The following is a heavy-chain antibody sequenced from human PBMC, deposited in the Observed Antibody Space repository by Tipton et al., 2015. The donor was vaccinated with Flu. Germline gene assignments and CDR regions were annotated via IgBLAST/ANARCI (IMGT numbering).Heavy chain of an antibody. V-gene: IGHV3-66*02. Sequence: SLRFSCAASGFTVSSNYMSWVRQAPGKGLEWVSVIYSGGSTYYADSVKDRFTISRDNSKNTLYLQMNSLRAEDTAVYYCASVRHPVWSQGTLVTVSS. J-gene: IGHJ4*02. CDR2: IYSGGST. CDR3: ASVRHPV. CDR1: GFTVSSNY.